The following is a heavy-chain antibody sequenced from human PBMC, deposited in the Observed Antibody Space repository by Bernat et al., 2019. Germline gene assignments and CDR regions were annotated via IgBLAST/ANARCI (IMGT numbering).Heavy chain of an antibody. V-gene: IGHV1-2*04. CDR3: ARVYNLNSSGWYALDY. J-gene: IGHJ4*02. CDR2: SNPNSGGT. D-gene: IGHD6-19*01. Sequence: QVQLVQSGAEVKKPGASVKVSCKATGYTFTGDYMHWVRQAPGQGLEWMGWSNPNSGGTHYAQKFQGWVTITRDTSIRTAYMELSRLRSDDTAVYYCARVYNLNSSGWYALDYWGRGALVTVSA. CDR1: GYTFTGDY.